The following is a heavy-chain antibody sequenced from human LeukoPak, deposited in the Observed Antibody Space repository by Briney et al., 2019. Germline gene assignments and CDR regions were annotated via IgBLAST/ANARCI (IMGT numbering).Heavy chain of an antibody. CDR1: GGSISSGSYY. V-gene: IGHV4-61*02. D-gene: IGHD2-2*01. CDR3: ARRYCSSTSCFLGFDY. J-gene: IGHJ4*02. Sequence: SQTLSLTCTVSGGSISSGSYYWSWIRQPAGKGLEWIVRIYTSGSTNYNPSLKSRVTISVDTSKNQFSLKLSSVTAADTAVYYCARRYCSSTSCFLGFDYWGQGTLVTVSS. CDR2: IYTSGST.